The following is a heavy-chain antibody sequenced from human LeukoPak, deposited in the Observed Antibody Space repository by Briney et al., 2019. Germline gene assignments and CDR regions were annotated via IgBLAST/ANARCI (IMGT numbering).Heavy chain of an antibody. CDR2: IWNDGRNK. J-gene: IGHJ4*02. CDR3: ARDQHDRYFDY. CDR1: GFTFSSYG. Sequence: AGGSLRLSCAASGFTFSSYGMHWVRQAPGKGLEWVAVIWNDGRNKYYADSVKGRFTISRDNSKSTLYLQMNSLRAEDTAVYYCARDQHDRYFDYWGQGTLVTVSS. V-gene: IGHV3-33*01.